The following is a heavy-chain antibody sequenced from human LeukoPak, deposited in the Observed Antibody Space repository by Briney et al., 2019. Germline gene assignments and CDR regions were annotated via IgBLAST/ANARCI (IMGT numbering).Heavy chain of an antibody. Sequence: SETLSLTCAVSGYPINNAYYWVWIRQPPGEGLEWIGSLYHPDGTYYSPSLKSRVTMSVDTSRNQFSLKLSFVTAADTAVYYCARQYDSYFYYYLDLWGTGTTVTVSS. V-gene: IGHV4-38-2*01. CDR1: GYPINNAYY. J-gene: IGHJ6*03. CDR2: LYHPDGT. D-gene: IGHD2-2*01. CDR3: ARQYDSYFYYYLDL.